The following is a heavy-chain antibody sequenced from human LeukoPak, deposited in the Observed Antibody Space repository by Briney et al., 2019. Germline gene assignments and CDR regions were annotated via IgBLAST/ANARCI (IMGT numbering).Heavy chain of an antibody. D-gene: IGHD5-18*01. Sequence: GGSLRLSCAASGFTFSSYSMNWVRQAPGKGLEWVSAISGSGGSTYYADSVKGRFTISRDNSKNTLYLQMNSLRAEDTAVYYCARYVVRGSSYYFDYWGQGILVTVSS. CDR1: GFTFSSYS. V-gene: IGHV3-23*01. CDR2: ISGSGGST. J-gene: IGHJ4*02. CDR3: ARYVVRGSSYYFDY.